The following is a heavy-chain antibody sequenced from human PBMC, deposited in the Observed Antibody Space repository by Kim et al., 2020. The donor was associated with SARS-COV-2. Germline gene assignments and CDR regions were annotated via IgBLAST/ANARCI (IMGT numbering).Heavy chain of an antibody. V-gene: IGHV1-69*13. CDR2: IIPIFGTA. Sequence: SVKVSCKASGGTFSSYAISWVRQAPGQGLEWMGGIIPIFGTANYAQKFQGRVTITADESTSTAYMELSSLRSEDTAVYYCASAPPIFPIVVVPAAEYYYYGMDVWGQGTTVTVSS. CDR1: GGTFSSYA. CDR3: ASAPPIFPIVVVPAAEYYYYGMDV. J-gene: IGHJ6*02. D-gene: IGHD2-2*01.